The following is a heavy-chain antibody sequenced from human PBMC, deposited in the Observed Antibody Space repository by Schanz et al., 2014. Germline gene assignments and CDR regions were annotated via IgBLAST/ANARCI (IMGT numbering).Heavy chain of an antibody. CDR3: ARAHGNNWYGKGLDY. CDR1: GFTLSNSD. Sequence: VQLVESGGGVVQFGRSLRLSCVASGFTLSNSDMHWVRQGTGKGLEWVSTIGYLGDTYYPDSVKGRFTISRDNSKNTLYLQMNSLRADDTAVYFCARAHGNNWYGKGLDYWGQGTQVTVSS. D-gene: IGHD1-1*01. CDR2: IGYLGDT. J-gene: IGHJ4*02. V-gene: IGHV3-13*01.